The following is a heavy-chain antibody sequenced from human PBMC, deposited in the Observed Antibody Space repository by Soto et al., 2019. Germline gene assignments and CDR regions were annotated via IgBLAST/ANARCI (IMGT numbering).Heavy chain of an antibody. D-gene: IGHD3-16*01. CDR2: INTSGGST. J-gene: IGHJ4*02. CDR3: ASLEITGY. CDR1: GYTLSSNY. V-gene: IGHV1-46*01. Sequence: ASVKVSCKASGYTLSSNYMVWVRQAPGQGLEWMGIINTSGGSTDYAQKFQGRLTMTRDTSTNTVYMELSSLRSEDTAVYYCASLEITGYWGRG.